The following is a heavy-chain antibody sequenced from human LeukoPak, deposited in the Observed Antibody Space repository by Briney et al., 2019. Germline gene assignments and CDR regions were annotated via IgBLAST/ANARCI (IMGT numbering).Heavy chain of an antibody. Sequence: ASVKVSCKASGYTFTSYYMHWVRQAPGQGLEWMGIINPSGGSTSYAQKFQGRVTMTRDMSTSTVYTELSSLRSEDTAVYYCAQFYRDGYIHDAFDIWGQGTMVTVSS. CDR3: AQFYRDGYIHDAFDI. CDR1: GYTFTSYY. D-gene: IGHD5-24*01. V-gene: IGHV1-46*01. J-gene: IGHJ3*02. CDR2: INPSGGST.